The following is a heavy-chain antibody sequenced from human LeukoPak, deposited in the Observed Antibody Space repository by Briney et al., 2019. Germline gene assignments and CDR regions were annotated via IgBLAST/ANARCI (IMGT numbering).Heavy chain of an antibody. CDR3: ARAMARYYYGSGSYYNLYMDV. CDR1: GDSISTSSSY. Sequence: SETLSLTCTVSGDSISTSSSYWGWIRQPPGEGLEWIGSIYYSGSTYYNTSLKSRVTISVDTSKNQFSLRLNSVTAADTAVYYCARAMARYYYGSGSYYNLYMDVWGKGTTVTVSS. D-gene: IGHD3-10*01. J-gene: IGHJ6*03. CDR2: IYYSGST. V-gene: IGHV4-39*01.